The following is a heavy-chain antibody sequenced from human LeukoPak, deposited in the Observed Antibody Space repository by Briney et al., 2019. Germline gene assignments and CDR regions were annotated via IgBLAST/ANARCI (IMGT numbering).Heavy chain of an antibody. Sequence: ASVKVSCKASGYTFTGYYMHWVRQAPGQGLEWMGWINPNSGGTNYAQKFQGRVTMTRDTSISTAYMELSRLRSDDTAVYYCVRNDEYFDWLPSYYYYMDVWGKGTTVTVSS. CDR2: INPNSGGT. J-gene: IGHJ6*03. CDR1: GYTFTGYY. CDR3: VRNDEYFDWLPSYYYYMDV. V-gene: IGHV1-2*02. D-gene: IGHD3-9*01.